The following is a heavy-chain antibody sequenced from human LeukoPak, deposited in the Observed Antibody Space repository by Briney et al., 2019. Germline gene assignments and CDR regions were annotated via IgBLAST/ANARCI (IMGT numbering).Heavy chain of an antibody. CDR1: GFIFADYA. V-gene: IGHV3-21*01. J-gene: IGHJ4*02. Sequence: GGSLRLSCATSGFIFADYAVSWFRQAPGKGLEWVSSITSSSSYIYYADSVKGRFTISRDNAKNSLYLQMNSLRAEDTAVYYCARADYVSGSYFDYWGQGTLVTVSS. CDR3: ARADYVSGSYFDY. D-gene: IGHD3-10*01. CDR2: ITSSSSYI.